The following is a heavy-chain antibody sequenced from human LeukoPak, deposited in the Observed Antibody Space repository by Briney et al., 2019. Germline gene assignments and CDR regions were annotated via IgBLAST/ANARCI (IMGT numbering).Heavy chain of an antibody. Sequence: SSTLSLSCPASGGFISGYYWSWIRQPPGKGLWWVGYIYYIGSTNYNPSLRSRVTISVDTSKNQFYLKLSSLPAADTSVYYCGIAGVPRAYDSSGYHFDFWGQGTVV. D-gene: IGHD3-22*01. V-gene: IGHV4-59*01. CDR2: IYYIGST. CDR3: GIAGVPRAYDSSGYHFDF. CDR1: GGFISGYY. J-gene: IGHJ4*02.